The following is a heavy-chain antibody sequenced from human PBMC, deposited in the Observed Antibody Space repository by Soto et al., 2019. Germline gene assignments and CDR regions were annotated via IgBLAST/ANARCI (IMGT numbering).Heavy chain of an antibody. CDR3: ARLSREGSYYVAY. V-gene: IGHV5-51*01. D-gene: IGHD1-26*01. Sequence: PGESLKISCKGSGYSFTNYWIAWVRQMPGKGLEWMGVIYPGDSDTRYSPSFQGHVTISADKSISTAYLQWSSLKASDTAIYYCARLSREGSYYVAYWGQGTLVTVS. J-gene: IGHJ4*02. CDR2: IYPGDSDT. CDR1: GYSFTNYW.